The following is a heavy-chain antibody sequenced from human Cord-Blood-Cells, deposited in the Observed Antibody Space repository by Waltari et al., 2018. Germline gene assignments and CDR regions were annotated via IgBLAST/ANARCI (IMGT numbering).Heavy chain of an antibody. D-gene: IGHD6-6*01. V-gene: IGHV1-2*02. CDR1: GYTFTGYY. Sequence: QVQLVQSGAEVKKPGASVKVSCKASGYTFTGYYMHWVRQAPGQGLEWSGGMNPKVWGTNYAQKFQSRVTMTRDTSISTAYMDLRRLRSDDTAVYYCARDGSSSSYYYYYMDVWGKGTTVTVSS. CDR2: MNPKVWGT. J-gene: IGHJ6*03. CDR3: ARDGSSSSYYYYYMDV.